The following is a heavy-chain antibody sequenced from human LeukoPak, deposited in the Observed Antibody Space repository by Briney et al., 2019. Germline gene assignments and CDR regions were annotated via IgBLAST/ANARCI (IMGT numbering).Heavy chain of an antibody. CDR2: ISGSGSDM. Sequence: PGGSLRLSCVVSGFGFSDSYMTWIRQTPGKGLEWLAYISGSGSDMYYADSVKGRFTISRDNAKNSLYLQMNSLRPDDTAVYYCARDWGYDILTGYYSPDAFDIWGQGTMVTVSS. CDR3: ARDWGYDILTGYYSPDAFDI. CDR1: GFGFSDSY. D-gene: IGHD3-9*01. V-gene: IGHV3-11*04. J-gene: IGHJ3*02.